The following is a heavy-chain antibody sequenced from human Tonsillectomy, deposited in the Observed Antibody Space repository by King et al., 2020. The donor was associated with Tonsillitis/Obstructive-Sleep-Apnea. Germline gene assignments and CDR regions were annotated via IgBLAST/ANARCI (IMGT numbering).Heavy chain of an antibody. CDR1: GFTFSNAW. V-gene: IGHV3-15*01. CDR3: TPGPYYDYIWGSYRFPY. J-gene: IGHJ4*02. CDR2: IKSKTDGGTT. Sequence: VQLVESGGGLVKPGGSLRLSCAASGFTFSNAWMSWVRQAPGKGLEWVGRIKSKTDGGTTDYAAPVKGRFTISRDDSKNTLYLQMNSLKTEDTAVYYCTPGPYYDYIWGSYRFPYWGQGTLVTVSS. D-gene: IGHD3-16*02.